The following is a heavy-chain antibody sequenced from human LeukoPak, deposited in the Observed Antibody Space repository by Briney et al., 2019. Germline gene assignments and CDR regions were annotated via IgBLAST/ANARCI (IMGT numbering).Heavy chain of an antibody. CDR1: GFTLSSYA. CDR2: ISVSGNI. CDR3: AKDRVRSSSWYGYFDY. J-gene: IGHJ4*02. Sequence: GGSLRLSCAASGFTLSSYAMSWVRQGPGKGLEWVSAISVSGNIYHADSVKGRFTISRDSSKNTLYLQMNSLRAEDTAVYYCAKDRVRSSSWYGYFDYWGQGTLVTVSS. D-gene: IGHD6-13*01. V-gene: IGHV3-23*01.